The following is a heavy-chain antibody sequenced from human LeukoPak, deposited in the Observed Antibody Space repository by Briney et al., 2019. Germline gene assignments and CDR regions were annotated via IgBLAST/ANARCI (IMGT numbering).Heavy chain of an antibody. J-gene: IGHJ6*03. Sequence: GGSLRLSCAASGFTFSRYSMNWVRQAPGKGLEWVSSISISSSYKYYAGSVKGRFTISRDNAKNSLYLQMNSLRAEDTAVYYCARDHYDILTGYRSVGYMDVWGKGTTVTISS. CDR1: GFTFSRYS. V-gene: IGHV3-21*01. CDR3: ARDHYDILTGYRSVGYMDV. CDR2: ISISSSYK. D-gene: IGHD3-9*01.